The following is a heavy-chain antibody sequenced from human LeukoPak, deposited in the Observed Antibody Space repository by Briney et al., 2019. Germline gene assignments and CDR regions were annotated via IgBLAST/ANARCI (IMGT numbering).Heavy chain of an antibody. D-gene: IGHD3-22*01. J-gene: IGHJ6*02. CDR2: IYYSGST. CDR1: GGSISSSSYY. CDR3: ARARNYYDSSGYPPQLPNYYYYGMDV. V-gene: IGHV4-39*01. Sequence: SETLSLTCTVSGGSISSSSYYWGWIRQPPGKGLEWIGSIYYSGSTYYNPSLKSRVTISVDTSKNQFSLKLSSVTAADTAVYYCARARNYYDSSGYPPQLPNYYYYGMDVWGQGTTVTVSS.